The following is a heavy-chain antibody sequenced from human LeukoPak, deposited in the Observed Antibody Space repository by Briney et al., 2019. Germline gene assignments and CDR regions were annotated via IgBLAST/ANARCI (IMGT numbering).Heavy chain of an antibody. Sequence: SETLSLTCTVSGYSISSGYYWSWIRRPPGKGLEWIATIHHSGVTYYNPSLKSRVTMSVDTSKNHFSLKLGSVTAASTAVYYCARYTANTAGYSFDFWGQGALVTVSS. CDR1: GYSISSGYY. V-gene: IGHV4-38-2*02. J-gene: IGHJ4*02. D-gene: IGHD3-22*01. CDR3: ARYTANTAGYSFDF. CDR2: IHHSGVT.